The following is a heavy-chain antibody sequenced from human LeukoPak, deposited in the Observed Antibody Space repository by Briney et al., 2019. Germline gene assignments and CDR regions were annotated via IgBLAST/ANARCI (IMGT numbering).Heavy chain of an antibody. CDR3: ARERRSVLITTDAFDI. Sequence: GGSLRLSCAASGFTFSSYNMNWVRQSPGKGLEWVSSISSSSSYIYYADSVKGRFTISRDNARNSLYLQMNSLRAEDTAVYYCARERRSVLITTDAFDIWGQGALVTVSS. V-gene: IGHV3-21*01. CDR2: ISSSSSYI. CDR1: GFTFSSYN. D-gene: IGHD3-22*01. J-gene: IGHJ3*02.